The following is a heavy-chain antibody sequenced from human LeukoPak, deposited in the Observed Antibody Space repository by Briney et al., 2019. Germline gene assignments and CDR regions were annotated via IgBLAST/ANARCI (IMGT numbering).Heavy chain of an antibody. V-gene: IGHV4-31*03. CDR1: GGSISSGGYY. CDR2: IYYSGST. CDR3: AGYNWNDPYYFDC. J-gene: IGHJ4*02. Sequence: RSSETLSLTCTVSGGSISSGGYYWSWIRQHPGKGLEWIGYIYYSGSTYYNPSLKSRGTISVDTSKKQLSLKLRSVTAADTAVYYCAGYNWNDPYYFDCWGQGILVTVSS. D-gene: IGHD1-20*01.